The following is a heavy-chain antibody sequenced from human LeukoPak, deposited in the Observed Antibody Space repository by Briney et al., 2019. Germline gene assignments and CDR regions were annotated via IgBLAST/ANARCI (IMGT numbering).Heavy chain of an antibody. V-gene: IGHV5-51*01. Sequence: GESLKISCKGSGYSFTTYWIGWVRQMPGKGLEWMGIIYPGDSDTRYSPSFQGQVTISADKSISTAYLQWSSLKASDTAMYYCARLPMVRGVIISRPPFFDYWGQGTLVTVSS. CDR3: ARLPMVRGVIISRPPFFDY. CDR1: GYSFTTYW. CDR2: IYPGDSDT. D-gene: IGHD3-10*01. J-gene: IGHJ4*02.